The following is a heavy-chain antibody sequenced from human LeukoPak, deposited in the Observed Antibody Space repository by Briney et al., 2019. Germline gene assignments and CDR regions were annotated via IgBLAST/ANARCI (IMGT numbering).Heavy chain of an antibody. CDR3: ATVRDRDYYYYYMDV. J-gene: IGHJ6*03. Sequence: SETLSLTCTVSGDSISYFYWGWIRQPPGKGLEWIGYIFYSGSTNYNPSLKSRVTISVDTPKNQFSLKLSSVTAADTAVYYCATVRDRDYYYYYMDVWGKGATVTISS. D-gene: IGHD3-10*01. CDR2: IFYSGST. CDR1: GDSISYFY. V-gene: IGHV4-59*01.